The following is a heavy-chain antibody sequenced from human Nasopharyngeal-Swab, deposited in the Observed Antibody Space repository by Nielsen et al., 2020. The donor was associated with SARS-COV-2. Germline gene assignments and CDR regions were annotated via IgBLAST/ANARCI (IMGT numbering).Heavy chain of an antibody. CDR3: ARQSWAGYYYDSSGYMDV. J-gene: IGHJ6*04. Sequence: WIRQPPGKGLEWIGYIYYSGSTYYNPSLKSRVTISVDTSKNQFSLKLSSMTAADTAVYYCARQSWAGYYYDSSGYMDVWGKGTTVTVSS. CDR2: IYYSGST. D-gene: IGHD3-22*01. V-gene: IGHV4-31*02.